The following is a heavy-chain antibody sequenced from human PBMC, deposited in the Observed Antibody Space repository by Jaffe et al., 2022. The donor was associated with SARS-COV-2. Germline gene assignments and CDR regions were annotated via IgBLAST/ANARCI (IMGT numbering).Heavy chain of an antibody. CDR3: ARDFTSGVRPNTLWSSDYYYYYMDV. Sequence: EVLLVESGGGLVQPGGSLRLSCAASGFTFSSYWMTWVRQAPGKGLEWVANIKQDGSEKYYVDSVKGRFTISRDNAKNSLYLQMNSLRAEDTAVYYCARDFTSGVRPNTLWSSDYYYYYMDVWGKGTTVTVSS. CDR1: GFTFSSYW. D-gene: IGHD5-18*01. CDR2: IKQDGSEK. J-gene: IGHJ6*03. V-gene: IGHV3-7*01.